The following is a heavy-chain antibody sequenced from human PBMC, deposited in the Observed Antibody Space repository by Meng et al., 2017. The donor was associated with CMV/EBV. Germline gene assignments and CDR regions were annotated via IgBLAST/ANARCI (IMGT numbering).Heavy chain of an antibody. Sequence: GGSLRLSCAVSGFTFRSYWMHWVRQAPGKGLVWVSRIESDGRITTYADSVKGRFIISRDNAKNTLYLQMNSLRAEDTAVYYCARERVRNFVVAPGASWTAAPAGMDVWGQGTAVTVSS. V-gene: IGHV3-74*03. CDR3: ARERVRNFVVAPGASWTAAPAGMDV. J-gene: IGHJ6*02. CDR1: GFTFRSYW. CDR2: IESDGRIT. D-gene: IGHD2-2*01.